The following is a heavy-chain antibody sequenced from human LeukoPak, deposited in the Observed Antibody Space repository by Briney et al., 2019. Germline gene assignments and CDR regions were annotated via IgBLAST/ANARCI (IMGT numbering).Heavy chain of an antibody. J-gene: IGHJ4*02. D-gene: IGHD6-13*01. V-gene: IGHV1-18*01. CDR1: GYSFSSYG. Sequence: ASVKVSCKASGYSFSSYGISWVRQAPGHGLEWMTWISGNNCNTDFAKNFQGRVTMTTDTSTTTVYMELRSLKSDDTAVYFCARGGRDSSSWFFDYWGQGTLVTVSS. CDR2: ISGNNCNT. CDR3: ARGGRDSSSWFFDY.